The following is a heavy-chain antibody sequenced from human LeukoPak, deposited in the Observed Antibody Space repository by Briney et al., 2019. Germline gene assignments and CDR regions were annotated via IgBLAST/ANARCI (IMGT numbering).Heavy chain of an antibody. CDR3: ARRGDV. V-gene: IGHV4-61*02. CDR2: IYANGST. Sequence: SETLSLTCTVSGGSISSSSYYWNWIRQPAGKGLEWIGRIYANGSTNYNPSLNSRVTILVDTSKNQFSLKLRSVTAADTAVYYCARRGDVWGQGTTVTVSS. CDR1: GGSISSSSYY. J-gene: IGHJ3*01.